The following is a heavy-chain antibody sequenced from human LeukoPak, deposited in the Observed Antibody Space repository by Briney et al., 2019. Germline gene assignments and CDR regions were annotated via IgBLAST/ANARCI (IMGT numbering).Heavy chain of an antibody. J-gene: IGHJ6*02. CDR2: ISYDGSNK. V-gene: IGHV3-30*18. Sequence: GGSLRLSCAAPGFTFSSYGMHWVRQAPGKGLEWVALISYDGSNKYYADSVKGRFTISRDNSKNTLYLQVNSLRAEDTAVYYCAKDGAMVGPMDVWGQGTTVTVSS. D-gene: IGHD3-10*02. CDR3: AKDGAMVGPMDV. CDR1: GFTFSSYG.